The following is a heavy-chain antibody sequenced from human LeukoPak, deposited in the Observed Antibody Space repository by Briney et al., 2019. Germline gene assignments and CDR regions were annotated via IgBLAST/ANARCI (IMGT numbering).Heavy chain of an antibody. J-gene: IGHJ4*02. D-gene: IGHD5-12*01. CDR1: GFTFSSYW. CDR2: IKQDGSEK. Sequence: GGSLRLSCAASGFTFSSYWMSWVRQAPGKGLEWVANIKQDGSEKYYVDSVKSRFTISRDNAKNSLYLQMNSLRAEDTAVYYCAREFHSGYDLGFDYWGQGTLVTVSS. CDR3: AREFHSGYDLGFDY. V-gene: IGHV3-7*01.